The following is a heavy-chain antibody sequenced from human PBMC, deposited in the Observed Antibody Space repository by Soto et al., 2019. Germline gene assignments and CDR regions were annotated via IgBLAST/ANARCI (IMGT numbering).Heavy chain of an antibody. D-gene: IGHD4-17*01. J-gene: IGHJ3*02. Sequence: QVQLVESGGSLVKPGGSLRLSCAASGFTFSDYYMSWIRQAPGKGLEWVSYISSSGNTIYYADSVKGRFTISRDNAKNSLYLQMTSLRAEDTAVYYCARDPSHDYGDPGDAFDIWGQGTMVTVSS. CDR2: ISSSGNTI. V-gene: IGHV3-11*01. CDR1: GFTFSDYY. CDR3: ARDPSHDYGDPGDAFDI.